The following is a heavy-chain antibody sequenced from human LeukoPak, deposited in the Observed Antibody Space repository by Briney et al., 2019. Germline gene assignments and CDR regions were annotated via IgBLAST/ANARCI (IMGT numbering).Heavy chain of an antibody. J-gene: IGHJ6*02. CDR1: GYTFTGYY. D-gene: IGHD3-22*01. CDR3: ARYIRDYYYDSSGYPYGMDV. CDR2: INPNSGGT. V-gene: IGHV1-2*02. Sequence: ASVKVSCKASGYTFTGYYMDWVRQAPGQGLEWMGWINPNSGGTNYAQKFQGRVTMTRDTSISTAYMELSRLRSDDTAVYYCARYIRDYYYDSSGYPYGMDVWGQGTTVTVSS.